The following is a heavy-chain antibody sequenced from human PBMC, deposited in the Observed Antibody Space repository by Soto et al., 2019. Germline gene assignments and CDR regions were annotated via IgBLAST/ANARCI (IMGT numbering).Heavy chain of an antibody. CDR1: RVSNTSYY. Sequence: SCKDSRVSNTSYYRSWVRQANGQGLEWMGWMNPNSGNTGYAQKFQGRVTMTRNTSISTAYMELSSLRSEDTAVYYCARTQVGYCNGGSCEDDAFDIWGQGTMVIGSS. J-gene: IGHJ3*02. V-gene: IGHV1-8*01. CDR3: ARTQVGYCNGGSCEDDAFDI. CDR2: MNPNSGNT. D-gene: IGHD2-15*01.